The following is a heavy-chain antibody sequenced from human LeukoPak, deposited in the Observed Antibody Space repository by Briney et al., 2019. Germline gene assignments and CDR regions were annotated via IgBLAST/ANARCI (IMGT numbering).Heavy chain of an antibody. CDR2: INWNGRSI. Sequence: SGGSLRLSCAASRFTFDEYGMSWVRQTAGKGLEWVSGINWNGRSIGYADSVKGRFTVSRDNAKSSLYLQMNSLRAEDTALYYCARGPRIAVAGRPIDYWGQGTLVTVSS. J-gene: IGHJ4*02. CDR3: ARGPRIAVAGRPIDY. D-gene: IGHD6-19*01. V-gene: IGHV3-20*04. CDR1: RFTFDEYG.